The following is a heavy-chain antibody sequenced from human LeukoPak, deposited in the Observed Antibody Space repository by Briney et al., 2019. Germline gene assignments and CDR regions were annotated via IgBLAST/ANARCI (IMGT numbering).Heavy chain of an antibody. CDR3: ARGRTTDTAILDY. CDR2: IIPILGIA. D-gene: IGHD5-18*01. CDR1: GGTFSNYA. Sequence: ASVTDSCKSTGGTFSNYAISWVRQAPGQGREWMGRIIPILGIANDAQKFQGRVTITADKSTSTAYMGLSSLRCEDTAVYYCARGRTTDTAILDYWGQGTLVTVSS. J-gene: IGHJ4*02. V-gene: IGHV1-69*04.